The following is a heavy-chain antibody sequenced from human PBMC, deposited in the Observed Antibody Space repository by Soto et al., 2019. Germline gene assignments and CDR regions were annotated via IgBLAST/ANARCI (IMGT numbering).Heavy chain of an antibody. D-gene: IGHD1-26*01. V-gene: IGHV1-18*01. J-gene: IGHJ4*02. CDR2: VNAYNGKT. Sequence: QVQLVQSGAEGKKPGASVKVSCKASGYTFTSYGISWVRQAPGQGLEWMGWVNAYNGKTNDARKHRGRFTMTTDTSTSTAYMELRRLRSDESAVYYCARDVGYGLIDYWGQGTLVTVSS. CDR1: GYTFTSYG. CDR3: ARDVGYGLIDY.